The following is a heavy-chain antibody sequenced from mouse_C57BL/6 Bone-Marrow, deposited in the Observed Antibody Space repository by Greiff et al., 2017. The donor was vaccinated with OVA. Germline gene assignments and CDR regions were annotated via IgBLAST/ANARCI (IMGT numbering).Heavy chain of an antibody. D-gene: IGHD1-1*01. CDR3: ARPGYYGSSYGYFDY. CDR1: GFTFSDYG. V-gene: IGHV5-17*01. Sequence: EVHLVESGGGLVKPGGSLKLSCAASGFTFSDYGMHWVRQAPEKGLEWVAYISSGSSTIYYADTVKGRFTISRDNAKNTLFLQMTSLRSEDTAMYYCARPGYYGSSYGYFDYWGQGTTLTVSS. CDR2: ISSGSSTI. J-gene: IGHJ2*01.